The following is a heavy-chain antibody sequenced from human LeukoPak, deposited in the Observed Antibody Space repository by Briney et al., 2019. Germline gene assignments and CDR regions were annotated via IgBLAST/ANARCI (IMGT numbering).Heavy chain of an antibody. V-gene: IGHV4-34*01. D-gene: IGHD5-18*01. Sequence: SETLSLTCAVYGGSFSGYYWSWIRQPPGKGLEWIGEINLSGSANYNPSLKSRVTISVDTSKNQFSLKLSSVTAADTAVYYCARGPEAGYSYGEFDYWGQGTLVTVSS. J-gene: IGHJ4*02. CDR3: ARGPEAGYSYGEFDY. CDR1: GGSFSGYY. CDR2: INLSGSA.